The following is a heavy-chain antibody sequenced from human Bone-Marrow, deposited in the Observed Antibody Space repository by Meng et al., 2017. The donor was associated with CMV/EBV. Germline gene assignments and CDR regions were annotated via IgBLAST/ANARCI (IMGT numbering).Heavy chain of an antibody. J-gene: IGHJ4*02. Sequence: ASVKVSCKASGYTFTSYDINWVRQATGQGLEWMGWMNPNSGNTGYAQKFQGRVTMTRNTSISTAYMELSSLRSEDTAVYYCARGRRWLQLGTGYYFDYWGQGTLVTVSS. CDR3: ARGRRWLQLGTGYYFDY. CDR2: MNPNSGNT. V-gene: IGHV1-8*01. D-gene: IGHD5-24*01. CDR1: GYTFTSYD.